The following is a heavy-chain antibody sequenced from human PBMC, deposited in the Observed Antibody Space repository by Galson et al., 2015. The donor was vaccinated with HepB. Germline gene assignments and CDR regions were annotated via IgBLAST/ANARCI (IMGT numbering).Heavy chain of an antibody. D-gene: IGHD4-17*01. V-gene: IGHV1-69*13. Sequence: SVKVSCKASGGTFSSYAISWVRQAPGQGLEWMGGIIPIFGTANYAQKFQGRVTITADESTSTAYMELSSLRSEDTAVYYCARDRYGVATPPYGMDVWGQGTTVTVSS. CDR1: GGTFSSYA. J-gene: IGHJ6*02. CDR3: ARDRYGVATPPYGMDV. CDR2: IIPIFGTA.